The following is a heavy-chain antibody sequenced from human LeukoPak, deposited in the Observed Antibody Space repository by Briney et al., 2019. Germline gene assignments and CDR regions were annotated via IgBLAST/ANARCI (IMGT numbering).Heavy chain of an antibody. CDR1: GYTFTGYY. Sequence: PGASVKVSCKASGYTFTGYYMHWVRQAPGQGLEWMGWINPNSGGTNYAQKFQGRVTMTRDTSISTAYMELSRLRSDDTAVYYCARVLWPDTAMGDFDYWGQGTLVTVSS. J-gene: IGHJ4*02. D-gene: IGHD5-18*01. V-gene: IGHV1-2*02. CDR3: ARVLWPDTAMGDFDY. CDR2: INPNSGGT.